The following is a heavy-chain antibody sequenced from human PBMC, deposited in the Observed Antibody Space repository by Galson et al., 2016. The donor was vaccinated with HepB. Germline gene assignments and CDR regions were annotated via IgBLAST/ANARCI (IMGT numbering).Heavy chain of an antibody. J-gene: IGHJ4*02. CDR3: GKHGGFDY. Sequence: SLRLSCAASGFSFSTSGMSWVRQTPGRGLEWVSGITAGGGTTHYADSVKGRFTISRDNSNNTLYLYMHSLRAGDTAVYYCGKHGGFDYWGQGALVTVSS. CDR1: GFSFSTSG. D-gene: IGHD3-16*01. CDR2: ITAGGGTT. V-gene: IGHV3-23*01.